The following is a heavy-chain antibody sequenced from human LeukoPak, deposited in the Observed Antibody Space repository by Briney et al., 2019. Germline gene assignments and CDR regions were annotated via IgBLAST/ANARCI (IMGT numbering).Heavy chain of an antibody. CDR2: IYYSGST. V-gene: IGHV4-39*01. CDR1: GGSISSYY. J-gene: IGHJ4*02. Sequence: PSETLSLTCTVSGGSISSYYWGWIRQPPGKGLEWIGSIYYSGSTYYNPSLKSRVTISVDTSKNQFSLKLSSVTAADTAVYYCARRDGYNVSFDYWGQGTLVTVSS. D-gene: IGHD5-24*01. CDR3: ARRDGYNVSFDY.